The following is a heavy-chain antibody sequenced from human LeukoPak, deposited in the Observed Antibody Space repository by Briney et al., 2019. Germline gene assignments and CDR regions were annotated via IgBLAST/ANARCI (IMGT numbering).Heavy chain of an antibody. V-gene: IGHV4-39*01. CDR3: ARHRTINWGSLGYFDY. D-gene: IGHD7-27*01. Sequence: SETLSLTCSVSSGSISSNSPYWGWIRQPPGKGLEWIGSIYYSGSTYYNPSLKSRVTISVDTSKNQFSLKLSSVTAADTAVYYCARHRTINWGSLGYFDYWGQGTLVTVSS. CDR2: IYYSGST. CDR1: SGSISSNSPY. J-gene: IGHJ4*02.